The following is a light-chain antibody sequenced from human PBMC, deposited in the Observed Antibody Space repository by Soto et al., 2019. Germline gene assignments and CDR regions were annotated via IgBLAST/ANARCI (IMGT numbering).Light chain of an antibody. J-gene: IGLJ1*01. V-gene: IGLV2-14*01. CDR3: SSYRSSSTRYV. CDR2: DVS. CDR1: SSDVGGYNY. Sequence: QSALTQPASVSGSPGQSITISCTGTSSDVGGYNYVSWYQQHPGKAPKLMIYDVSNRPSGVSNRFSGSKSGNTASLSISGLQAEEEAAYYCSSYRSSSTRYVFGTGTKLTVL.